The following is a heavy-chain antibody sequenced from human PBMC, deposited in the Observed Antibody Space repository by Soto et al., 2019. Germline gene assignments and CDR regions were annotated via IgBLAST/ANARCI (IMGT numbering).Heavy chain of an antibody. J-gene: IGHJ4*02. Sequence: QVHLVQSGAEVKKPGASVKVSCKASGYTFTSYGITWVRQAPGQGLEWMGWISAHNGNTDYAQKLQGRVIVTRDTSTSTAYMELRSLISDDTAVDYGARGRYGDYWCQGALVTVS. CDR1: GYTFTSYG. CDR3: ARGRYGDY. V-gene: IGHV1-18*01. CDR2: ISAHNGNT. D-gene: IGHD1-1*01.